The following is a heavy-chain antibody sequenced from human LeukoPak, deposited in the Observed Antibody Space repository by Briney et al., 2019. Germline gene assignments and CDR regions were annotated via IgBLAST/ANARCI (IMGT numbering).Heavy chain of an antibody. CDR1: GHIFSNFG. Sequence: ASVKVSCKASGHIFSNFGDMWVRQAPGQGLEWLGWISAYNNNANYAQKLQGRVTMTTDTSTSTAYMELRSLRSDDTAVYYCARNQYSGSYSPRDGMDVWGKGTTVTVSS. V-gene: IGHV1-18*01. CDR3: ARNQYSGSYSPRDGMDV. CDR2: ISAYNNNA. J-gene: IGHJ6*04. D-gene: IGHD1-26*01.